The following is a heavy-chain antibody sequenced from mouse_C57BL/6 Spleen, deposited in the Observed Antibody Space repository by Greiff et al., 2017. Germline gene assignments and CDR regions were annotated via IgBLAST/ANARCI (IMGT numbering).Heavy chain of an antibody. CDR2: IDPSDSYT. J-gene: IGHJ2*01. Sequence: QVQLQQPGAELVMPGASVKLSCKASGYTFTSYWMHWVKQRPGQGLEWIGEIDPSDSYTNYNQKFKGKSTLTVDKSSSTAYMQLSSLTSEDSAVYYCARNPFRYGSSLGYWGQGTTLTVSS. CDR3: ARNPFRYGSSLGY. D-gene: IGHD1-1*01. V-gene: IGHV1-69*01. CDR1: GYTFTSYW.